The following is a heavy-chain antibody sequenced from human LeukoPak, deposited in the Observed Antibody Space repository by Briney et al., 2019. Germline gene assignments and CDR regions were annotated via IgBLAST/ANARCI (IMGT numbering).Heavy chain of an antibody. V-gene: IGHV1-46*01. Sequence: ASVKASCKASGYSFTSYYIHWVRQAPGQGLEWMGIINPTSGSTSYAQKFQGRVTMTRDTSTSTVYMELSSLRSEDTAVYYCARGYNYGDYWGQGTLVIVSS. CDR3: ARGYNYGDY. D-gene: IGHD5-18*01. J-gene: IGHJ4*02. CDR1: GYSFTSYY. CDR2: INPTSGST.